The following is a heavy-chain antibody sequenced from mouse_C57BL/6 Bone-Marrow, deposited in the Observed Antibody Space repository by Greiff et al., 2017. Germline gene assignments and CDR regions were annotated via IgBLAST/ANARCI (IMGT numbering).Heavy chain of an antibody. CDR1: GYTFTSYW. J-gene: IGHJ3*01. CDR2: IYPGNSDT. Sequence: EVQLQQSGTVLARPGASVKMSCKTSGYTFTSYWMHWVKQRPGQGLEWIGAIYPGNSDTSYNQKFKGKAKLTAVTSASTAYMELSSLTNADSAVYYCTSRQLSPGFAYWSQGTLVTVSA. CDR3: TSRQLSPGFAY. V-gene: IGHV1-5*01. D-gene: IGHD3-2*02.